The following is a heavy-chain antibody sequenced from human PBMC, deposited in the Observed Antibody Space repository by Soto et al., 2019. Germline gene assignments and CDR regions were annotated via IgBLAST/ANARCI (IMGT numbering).Heavy chain of an antibody. J-gene: IGHJ4*02. CDR2: IHHSGST. D-gene: IGHD1-26*01. V-gene: IGHV4-4*02. CDR1: SYSSTSGHW. CDR3: ARSGDYCFDY. Sequence: SEPLSLTCSVSSYSSTSGHWWSWVRQSPGHGLEWIGEIHHSGSTNYNPSLKSRVTISVDNSRNQFSLKLSSVTAADTAVYYCARSGDYCFDYWGQGTLVTVSS.